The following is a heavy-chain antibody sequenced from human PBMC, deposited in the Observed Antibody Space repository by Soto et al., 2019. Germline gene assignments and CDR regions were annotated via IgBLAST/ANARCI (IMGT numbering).Heavy chain of an antibody. CDR2: IKNNADGAPT. J-gene: IGHJ4*02. D-gene: IGHD6-19*01. Sequence: PVGSLRLSCASSVFTFSNTWMTWVRQSPGGGLEWVGRIKNNADGAPTDYAAPVKGRFTISRDDSKVTVYLHMNSLRTEDTALYYCTTATFKRQWTIFDYWGQGTLVTVSS. V-gene: IGHV3-15*01. CDR3: TTATFKRQWTIFDY. CDR1: VFTFSNTW.